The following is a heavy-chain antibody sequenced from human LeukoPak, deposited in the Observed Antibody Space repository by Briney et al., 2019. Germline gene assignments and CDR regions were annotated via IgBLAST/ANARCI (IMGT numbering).Heavy chain of an antibody. CDR2: IYYSGST. V-gene: IGHV4-39*01. J-gene: IGHJ4*02. CDR1: GGSISSSRDY. Sequence: PSQTLSLTCTVSGGSISSSRDYWGWIRQPPGKGLEWIGSIYYSGSTYYNPSLKSRVTISVDTSKNQFSLKLSSVTAADTAVYYCARHVEIAVAGPIDYWGQGTLVTVSS. CDR3: ARHVEIAVAGPIDY. D-gene: IGHD6-19*01.